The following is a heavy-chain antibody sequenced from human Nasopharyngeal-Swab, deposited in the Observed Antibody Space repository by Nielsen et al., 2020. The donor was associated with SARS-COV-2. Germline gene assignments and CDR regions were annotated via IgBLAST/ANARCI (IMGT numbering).Heavy chain of an antibody. CDR2: IYSGGSST. V-gene: IGHV3-23*03. J-gene: IGHJ6*02. CDR3: AKSTTVTRWGYYYYGMDV. Sequence: VRQAPGKGLEWVSVIYSGGSSTYYADSVKGRFTISRDNSKNTLYPQMNSLRAEDTAVYYCAKSTTVTRWGYYYYGMDVWGQGTTVTVSS. D-gene: IGHD4-17*01.